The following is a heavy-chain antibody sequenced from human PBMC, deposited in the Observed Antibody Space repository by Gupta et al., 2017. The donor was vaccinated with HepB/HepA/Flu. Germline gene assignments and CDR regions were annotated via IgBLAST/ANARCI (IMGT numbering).Heavy chain of an antibody. Sequence: QITLKESGPTLVKPTQTLTLTCTFSGFSLSTSGVGVGWIRQPPGKALEWLALMYWNDDKRYRPYLKSRRTITKDTSKNQVVLTMTNMDPVETATYYGAHSDSVTIGGGVIFGWFDAGGQGTLVTVSS. D-gene: IGHD3-3*01. CDR2: MYWNDDK. CDR3: AHSDSVTIGGGVIFGWFDA. V-gene: IGHV2-5*01. J-gene: IGHJ5*02. CDR1: GFSLSTSGVG.